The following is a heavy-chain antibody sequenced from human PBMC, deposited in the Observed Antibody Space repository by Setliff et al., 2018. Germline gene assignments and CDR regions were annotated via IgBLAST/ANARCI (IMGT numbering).Heavy chain of an antibody. CDR3: ARAGMASINRKGVFEY. D-gene: IGHD3-10*01. CDR1: GYTFINFG. J-gene: IGHJ4*02. Sequence: ASVKVSCKASGYTFINFGISWVRQAPGQGLEWVGWISPYTGNTYYAPRLQDRVTLTADTSTNTAYLEVTSLRSEDTAVYYCARAGMASINRKGVFEYWGQGTLVTVSS. CDR2: ISPYTGNT. V-gene: IGHV1-18*01.